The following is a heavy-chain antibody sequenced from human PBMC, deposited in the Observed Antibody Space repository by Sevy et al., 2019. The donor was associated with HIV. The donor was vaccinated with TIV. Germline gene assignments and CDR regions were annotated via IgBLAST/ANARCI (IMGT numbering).Heavy chain of an antibody. J-gene: IGHJ5*02. CDR2: VYHSGST. D-gene: IGHD2-15*01. CDR1: GYSISSGYY. Sequence: WETLSLTCAVSGYSISSGYYWGWSRQPPGRGLEWIGSVYHSGSTYYNPSLKSRVTISVDTSKNQFSLKLSSVTAADTTVSYCARDHVGEWGVVATAYNWFDPWGQGTLVTVSS. CDR3: ARDHVGEWGVVATAYNWFDP. V-gene: IGHV4-38-2*02.